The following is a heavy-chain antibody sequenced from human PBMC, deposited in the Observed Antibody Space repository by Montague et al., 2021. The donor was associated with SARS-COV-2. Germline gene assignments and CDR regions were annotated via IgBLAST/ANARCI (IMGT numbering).Heavy chain of an antibody. CDR3: ARHRCSSTSCYDYGMDV. Sequence: SETLSPTCTFSGGSSSNYYWSWIRQPAGKGLEWIGHIYISGSTNYNPSLKSRVTMSVDTSKNQFSLKLSSVTAADTAVYCCARHRCSSTSCYDYGMDVWGQGTTVTVSS. CDR2: IYISGST. D-gene: IGHD2-2*01. J-gene: IGHJ6*02. CDR1: GGSSSNYY. V-gene: IGHV4-4*07.